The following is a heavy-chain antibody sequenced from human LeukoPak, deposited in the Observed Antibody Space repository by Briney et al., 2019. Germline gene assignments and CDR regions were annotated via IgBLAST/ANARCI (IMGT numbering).Heavy chain of an antibody. Sequence: EASVKVSCKASGYTFTGYYMHWVRQAPGQGLEWMGWISPNSGGTNYAQKFQGRVTMTRDTSISTAYMELSRLRSDDTAVYYCARAPRIAAAGFDPWGQGTLVTVSS. CDR2: ISPNSGGT. J-gene: IGHJ5*02. D-gene: IGHD6-13*01. CDR1: GYTFTGYY. CDR3: ARAPRIAAAGFDP. V-gene: IGHV1-2*02.